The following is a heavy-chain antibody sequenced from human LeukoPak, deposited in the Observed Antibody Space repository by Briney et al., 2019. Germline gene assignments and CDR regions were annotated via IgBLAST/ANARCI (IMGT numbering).Heavy chain of an antibody. D-gene: IGHD4-23*01. CDR3: ARHYYSGNSGLDY. Sequence: GESLKISCKGSGYRFTSYWIGWVRQMPGKGLEWMGFIYPGDSDTRYSPSFQGQVTISADKSISTAYLQWSSLRASDTAMYYCARHYYSGNSGLDYWGQGTLVTVSS. J-gene: IGHJ4*02. CDR1: GYRFTSYW. CDR2: IYPGDSDT. V-gene: IGHV5-51*01.